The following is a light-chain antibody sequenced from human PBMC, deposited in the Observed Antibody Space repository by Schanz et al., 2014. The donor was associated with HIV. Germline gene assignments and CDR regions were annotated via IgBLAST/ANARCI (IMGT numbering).Light chain of an antibody. CDR3: QQYDKWPPYT. CDR1: QSVKSN. CDR2: GAS. V-gene: IGKV3-15*01. J-gene: IGKJ2*01. Sequence: EIVLTQSPGTLSLSPGERGTLSCRASQSVKSNFIGWYQQKPGQAPRLLIYGASTRATGIPARFSGSGSGTEFTLTITSLQSEDFALYYCQQYDKWPPYTFGQGTKLDMK.